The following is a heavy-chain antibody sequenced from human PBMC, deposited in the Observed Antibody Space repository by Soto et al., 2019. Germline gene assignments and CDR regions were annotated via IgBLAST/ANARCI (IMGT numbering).Heavy chain of an antibody. V-gene: IGHV1-18*01. CDR3: ARLLRFLEWGGAGYGMDV. Sequence: QVPLVQSGAEVKKPGASVKVSCKASGYTFTSYGISWVRQAPGQGLEWMGWISAYNGNTNYAQKLQGRVTMTTDTSTSTAYMELRSLRSDDTAVYYCARLLRFLEWGGAGYGMDVWGQGTTVTVSS. CDR1: GYTFTSYG. CDR2: ISAYNGNT. J-gene: IGHJ6*02. D-gene: IGHD3-3*01.